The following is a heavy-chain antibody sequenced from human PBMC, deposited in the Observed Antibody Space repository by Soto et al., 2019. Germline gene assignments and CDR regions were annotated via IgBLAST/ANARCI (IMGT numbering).Heavy chain of an antibody. CDR2: ISSSSSYT. J-gene: IGHJ6*02. Sequence: GGSLRLSCVASGFTFSDYYMSWIRQAPGKGLEWVSYISSSSSYTNYADSVKGRFTISRDNAKNSLYLQMNSLRAEDTAVYYCARDYSSSWYPHYYYGMDVWGQGTTVTVSS. CDR1: GFTFSDYY. V-gene: IGHV3-11*06. CDR3: ARDYSSSWYPHYYYGMDV. D-gene: IGHD6-13*01.